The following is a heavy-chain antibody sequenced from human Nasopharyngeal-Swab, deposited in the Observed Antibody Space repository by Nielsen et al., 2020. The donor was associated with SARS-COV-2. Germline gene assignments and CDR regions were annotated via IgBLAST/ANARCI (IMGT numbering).Heavy chain of an antibody. Sequence: SETLSLTCAVYGGSFSGYYWSWIRQPPGKGLEWIGEINHSGSTNYNPSLKSRVTISVDTSKNQFSLKLSSVTAADTAVYYCARWVAAAGTSHWGQGTLVTVSS. CDR1: GGSFSGYY. CDR3: ARWVAAAGTSH. D-gene: IGHD6-13*01. V-gene: IGHV4-34*01. J-gene: IGHJ4*02. CDR2: INHSGST.